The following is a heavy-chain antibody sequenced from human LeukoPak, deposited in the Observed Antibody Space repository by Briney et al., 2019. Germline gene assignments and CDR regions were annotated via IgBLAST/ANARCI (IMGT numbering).Heavy chain of an antibody. CDR2: IWYGGSNK. J-gene: IGHJ6*03. D-gene: IGHD2-2*01. CDR3: AKDRTRYCSSTSCSHYYMDV. V-gene: IGHV3-30*02. CDR1: GFTFSSYG. Sequence: PGGSLRLSCAASGFTFSSYGMHWVRQAPGKGLEWVAVIWYGGSNKYYADSVKGRFTISRDNSKNTLYLQMNSLRAEDTAVYYCAKDRTRYCSSTSCSHYYMDVWGKGTTVTVSS.